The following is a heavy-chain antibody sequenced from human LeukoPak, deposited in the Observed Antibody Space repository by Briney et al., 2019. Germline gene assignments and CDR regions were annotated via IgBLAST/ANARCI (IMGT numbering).Heavy chain of an antibody. CDR2: TYTSGST. D-gene: IGHD3-3*01. CDR1: GGSISSYY. V-gene: IGHV4-4*07. J-gene: IGHJ5*02. Sequence: SETQSLTCTVSGGSISSYYCSWIRHPAGERLEWIGRTYTSGSTNYNPLLRSRVTISVATSKNQLLRKLSSVTAADTAVYYCARDAYYDFWRGYSHNWFDPWGQGTLVTVSS. CDR3: ARDAYYDFWRGYSHNWFDP.